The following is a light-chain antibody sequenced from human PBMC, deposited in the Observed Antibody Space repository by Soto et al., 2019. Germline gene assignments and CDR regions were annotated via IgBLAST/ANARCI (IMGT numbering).Light chain of an antibody. Sequence: DIQMTQSPSSLSASLGDRVTITCRASENIIQYLNWYQQKPGKVPRLLVYGASRLETGVPSRFSASGFGTEFTLTSRGLQSEDFATYYCQHSYTAPWTCGQGTKV. CDR1: ENIIQY. CDR3: QHSYTAPWT. V-gene: IGKV1-39*01. CDR2: GAS. J-gene: IGKJ1*01.